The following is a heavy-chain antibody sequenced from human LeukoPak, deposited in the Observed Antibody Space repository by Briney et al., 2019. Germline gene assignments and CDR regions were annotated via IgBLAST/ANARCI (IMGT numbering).Heavy chain of an antibody. V-gene: IGHV4-39*07. D-gene: IGHD1-26*01. J-gene: IGHJ4*02. Sequence: SETLSLTCTVSGGSISSSSYYWGWIRQPPGKGLEWIGEINHSGSTNYNPSLKSRVTISVDTSKNQFSLKLSSVTAADTAVYYCAAFVGAVDYWGQGTLVTVSS. CDR2: INHSGST. CDR1: GGSISSSSYY. CDR3: AAFVGAVDY.